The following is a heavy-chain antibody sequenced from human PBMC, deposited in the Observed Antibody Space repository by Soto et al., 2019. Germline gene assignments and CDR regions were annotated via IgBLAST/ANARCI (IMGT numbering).Heavy chain of an antibody. CDR1: GFTFDDYP. Sequence: EVQLVESGGGLVQPGRSLRLSCAASGFTFDDYPMHWVRQVPGKGLEWVSGINWNSGSIGYGDSVKGRFAISRDNAKNYLHLQMNSLSAEDTAFYYCVKDESINWYSGHFRHWGQGTLVTVSS. J-gene: IGHJ1*01. V-gene: IGHV3-9*01. CDR2: INWNSGSI. CDR3: VKDESINWYSGHFRH. D-gene: IGHD6-13*01.